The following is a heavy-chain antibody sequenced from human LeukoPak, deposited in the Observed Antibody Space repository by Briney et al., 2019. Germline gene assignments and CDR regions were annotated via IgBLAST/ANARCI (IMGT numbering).Heavy chain of an antibody. Sequence: SVKVSCKAAGGSFSIYGITWVRQAPGQGLEWMGGIIPVYGTTNYAQKFQGRVTITTDESTSTVYMELSSLRSEDTAIYYCATNLVVEYWITYMDVWGKGTTVTVSS. J-gene: IGHJ6*04. CDR3: ATNLVVEYWITYMDV. CDR1: GGSFSIYG. D-gene: IGHD1-1*01. CDR2: IIPVYGTT. V-gene: IGHV1-69*05.